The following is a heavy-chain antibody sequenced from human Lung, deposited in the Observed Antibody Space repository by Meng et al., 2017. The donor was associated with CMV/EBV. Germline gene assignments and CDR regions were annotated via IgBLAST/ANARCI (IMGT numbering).Heavy chain of an antibody. Sequence: GRAGQSGCVYRKSGYSVMVPCPAAGVTFTISSMNWVRNAPGQWLEWMGWININTGNPTYAQGFTGRFVFSLDSSVSTAYLQIDSLKADDTAVYYCARGNGWRFDYWGQGTLVTVSS. CDR2: ININTGNP. CDR1: GVTFTISS. CDR3: ARGNGWRFDY. J-gene: IGHJ4*02. D-gene: IGHD6-19*01. V-gene: IGHV7-4-1*01.